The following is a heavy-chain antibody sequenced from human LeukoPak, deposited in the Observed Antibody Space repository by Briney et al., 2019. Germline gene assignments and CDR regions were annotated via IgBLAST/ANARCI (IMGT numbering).Heavy chain of an antibody. CDR3: ARAGYYDSSGYEFDY. D-gene: IGHD3-22*01. V-gene: IGHV1-69*04. J-gene: IGHJ4*02. CDR2: IIPILGIA. Sequence: ASVKVSCKASGGTFSSYAISWVRQAPGQGLEWMGRIIPILGIANYAQKFQGRVTITADKSTSTAYMELSSLRSEDTAVYYCARAGYYDSSGYEFDYWGQGTLVTVSS. CDR1: GGTFSSYA.